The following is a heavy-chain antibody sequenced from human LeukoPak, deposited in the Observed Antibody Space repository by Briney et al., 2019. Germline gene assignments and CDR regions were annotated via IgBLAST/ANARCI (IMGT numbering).Heavy chain of an antibody. Sequence: GASVKVSCKASGGTFSSYAISWVRQAPGQGLEWMGRIIPILGIANYAQKFQGRVTITADKSTNTAYMELSSLRSEDTAVYYCAREEGAVGYRDGQGTFDYWGQGTLVTVSS. J-gene: IGHJ4*02. CDR1: GGTFSSYA. CDR2: IIPILGIA. V-gene: IGHV1-69*04. CDR3: AREEGAVGYRDGQGTFDY. D-gene: IGHD1-26*01.